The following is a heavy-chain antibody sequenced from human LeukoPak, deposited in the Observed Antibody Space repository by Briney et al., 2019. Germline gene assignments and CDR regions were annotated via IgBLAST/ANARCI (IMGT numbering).Heavy chain of an antibody. CDR3: ARDPSIWDYGPPRASGYFDY. V-gene: IGHV1-2*02. D-gene: IGHD4-17*01. CDR1: GYTFTGYY. CDR2: INPNSGGT. J-gene: IGHJ4*02. Sequence: ASVTVSFKSSGYTFTGYYMHWVRQAPGQGLEWMGWINPNSGGTNYAQKFQGRVTMTRDTSISTAYMELSRLRSDDTAVYYCARDPSIWDYGPPRASGYFDYWGQGTLVTVSS.